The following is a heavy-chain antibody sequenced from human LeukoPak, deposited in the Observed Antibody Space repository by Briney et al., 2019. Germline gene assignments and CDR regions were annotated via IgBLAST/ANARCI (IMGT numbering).Heavy chain of an antibody. J-gene: IGHJ4*02. V-gene: IGHV1-2*02. CDR3: ARDLGDGYNYDY. CDR2: IYPNSGGT. D-gene: IGHD5-24*01. CDR1: GYTFSGYY. Sequence: ASVKVSCKASGYTFSGYYLHWVRQAPGQGLEWMGWIYPNSGGTNEAQKFQGRVTLTRDTSISTAYMELSRLRSDDTAVYYCARDLGDGYNYDYWGQGTLVTVSS.